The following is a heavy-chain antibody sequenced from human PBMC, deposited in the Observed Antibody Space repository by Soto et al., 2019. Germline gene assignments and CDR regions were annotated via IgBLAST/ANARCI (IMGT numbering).Heavy chain of an antibody. D-gene: IGHD3-22*01. CDR1: GFTFNIYA. J-gene: IGHJ5*02. V-gene: IGHV3-23*01. Sequence: EVQLLESGGGMVQPGGSLRLSCAAAGFTFNIYAMPWVGQAPVRGLEWVSSISVSGDSTYYADSVKGRFTLSRDNSKNTLYLQMNSLRAEDTAVYYCVKRKADSACYESWGQGTLVTVSS. CDR3: VKRKADSACYES. CDR2: ISVSGDST.